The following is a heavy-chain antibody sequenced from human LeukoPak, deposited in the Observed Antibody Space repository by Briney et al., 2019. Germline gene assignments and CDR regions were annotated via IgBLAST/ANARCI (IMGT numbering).Heavy chain of an antibody. J-gene: IGHJ3*02. D-gene: IGHD6-19*01. CDR1: GVSIKSGDYY. Sequence: PSQTLSLTCTVSGVSIKSGDYYRSWIRQPPGKGLEWIGYIYNSGSTYYNPSLKSRVTISVDTSKNQLSLKLISVTAADTAVYYCARDAPYSSAPTRAFDIWGQGTMVTVSS. V-gene: IGHV4-30-4*08. CDR2: IYNSGST. CDR3: ARDAPYSSAPTRAFDI.